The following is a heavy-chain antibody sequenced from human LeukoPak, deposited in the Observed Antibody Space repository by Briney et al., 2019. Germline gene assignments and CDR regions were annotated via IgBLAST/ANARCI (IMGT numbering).Heavy chain of an antibody. J-gene: IGHJ1*01. D-gene: IGHD2-2*01. CDR3: ARDSAVPAAIPEYFQH. Sequence: ASVKVSCKASGYTFTGYYMQWVRQAPGQGLEWMGWINPNSGGTNYAQKFQGRATMTRDTSISTAYMELSRLRSDDTAVYYCARDSAVPAAIPEYFQHWGQGTLVTVSS. CDR1: GYTFTGYY. V-gene: IGHV1-2*02. CDR2: INPNSGGT.